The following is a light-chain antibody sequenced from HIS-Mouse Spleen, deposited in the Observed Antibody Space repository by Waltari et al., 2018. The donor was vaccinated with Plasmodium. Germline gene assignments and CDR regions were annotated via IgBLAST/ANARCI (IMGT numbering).Light chain of an antibody. CDR3: CSYAGSSNVV. Sequence: QSALTQPASVSGSPGQSITISCTGTSSDVGSYNLVYWYQPHPGKAPKPSIYEGSKRPSGVSNRFSGSKSGNTASLTISGLQAEDEADYYCCSYAGSSNVVFGGGTKLTVL. CDR1: SSDVGSYNL. V-gene: IGLV2-23*01. J-gene: IGLJ2*01. CDR2: EGS.